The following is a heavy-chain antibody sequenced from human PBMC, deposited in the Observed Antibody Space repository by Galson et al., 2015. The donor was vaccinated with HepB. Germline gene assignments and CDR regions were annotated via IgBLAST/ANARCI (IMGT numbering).Heavy chain of an antibody. Sequence: SVKVSCKASGYTFTSYDINWVRQATGQGLEWMGWMNPNSGNTGYAQKFQGRVTMTRNTSISTAYMELSSLRSEDTAVYYCARCTPNYPTYYDFWSGYYTRTDYYYYYGMDVWGQGTTVTVSS. J-gene: IGHJ6*02. CDR2: MNPNSGNT. D-gene: IGHD3-3*01. CDR3: ARCTPNYPTYYDFWSGYYTRTDYYYYYGMDV. CDR1: GYTFTSYD. V-gene: IGHV1-8*01.